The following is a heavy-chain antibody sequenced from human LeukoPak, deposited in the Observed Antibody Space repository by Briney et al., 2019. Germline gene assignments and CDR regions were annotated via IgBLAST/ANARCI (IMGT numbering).Heavy chain of an antibody. V-gene: IGHV7-4-1*02. CDR1: GYTFNRNA. J-gene: IGHJ1*01. D-gene: IGHD1-7*01. Sequence: ASVKVSCKASGYTFNRNAINWVRQAPGQGLEWMGWINPNTGNPTYAQGFTGRFVFSLDTSVSTAYLQISSLKPEDTAVYYCARDYTVAIGTTTYFQHWGQGTLVTVSS. CDR2: INPNTGNP. CDR3: ARDYTVAIGTTTYFQH.